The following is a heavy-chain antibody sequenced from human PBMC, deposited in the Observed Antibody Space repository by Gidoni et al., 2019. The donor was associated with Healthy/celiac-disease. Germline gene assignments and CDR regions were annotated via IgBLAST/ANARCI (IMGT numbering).Heavy chain of an antibody. CDR2: ISSSSSYI. D-gene: IGHD6-6*01. Sequence: EVQLVESGGGLVKPGGSLRLSCEASGFTFSSYSMYWVRQAPGKGLEWVSSISSSSSYIYYADSVKGRFTISRDNAKNSLYLQMNSLRAEDTAVYYCARDPESSSVSGTVDYWGQGTLVTVSS. V-gene: IGHV3-21*01. CDR3: ARDPESSSVSGTVDY. J-gene: IGHJ4*02. CDR1: GFTFSSYS.